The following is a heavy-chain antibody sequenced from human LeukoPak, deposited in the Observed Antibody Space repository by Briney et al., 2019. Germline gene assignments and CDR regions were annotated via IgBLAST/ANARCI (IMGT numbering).Heavy chain of an antibody. CDR3: ARLNVLRFLEWLLSTPFDY. V-gene: IGHV4-34*01. CDR1: GGSFSGYY. D-gene: IGHD3-3*01. CDR2: INHSGST. J-gene: IGHJ4*02. Sequence: SETLSLTCAVYGGSFSGYYWSWIRQPPGKGLEWIGEINHSGSTNYNPSLKSRVTISVDTSKNQFSLKLSSVTAADTAVYYCARLNVLRFLEWLLSTPFDYWGQGTLVTVSS.